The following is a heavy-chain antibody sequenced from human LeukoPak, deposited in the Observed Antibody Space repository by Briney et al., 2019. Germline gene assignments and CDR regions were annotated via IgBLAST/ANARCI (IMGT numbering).Heavy chain of an antibody. CDR1: GFTFSSYG. J-gene: IGHJ4*02. CDR3: AREGPRGNSQFDY. CDR2: IWYDGSNK. V-gene: IGHV3-33*01. D-gene: IGHD2/OR15-2a*01. Sequence: GGSLRLSCAASGFTFSSYGMHWVRQAPGKGLEWVALIWYDGSNKYYADSVKGRLTISRDNSKNTPYLQINSLRAEDTAVYYCAREGPRGNSQFDYWGQGTLVTVSS.